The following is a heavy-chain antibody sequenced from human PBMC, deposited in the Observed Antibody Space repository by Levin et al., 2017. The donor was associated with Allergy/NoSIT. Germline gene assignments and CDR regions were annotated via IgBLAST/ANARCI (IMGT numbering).Heavy chain of an antibody. V-gene: IGHV3-30*18. CDR1: GFTFSSYG. J-gene: IGHJ4*02. CDR3: AKDFDY. CDR2: ISYDGSNK. Sequence: GGSLRLSCAASGFTFSSYGMHWVRQAPGKGLEWVAVISYDGSNKYYADSVKGRFTISRDNSKNTLYLQMNSLRAEDTAVYYCAKDFDYWGQGTLVTVSS.